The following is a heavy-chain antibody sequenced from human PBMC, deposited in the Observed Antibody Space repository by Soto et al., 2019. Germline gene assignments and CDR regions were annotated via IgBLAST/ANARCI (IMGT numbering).Heavy chain of an antibody. D-gene: IGHD6-13*01. Sequence: PSETLSLTCAVSGFSISSDSYWGGIRQPPGKELEWIGSVYHSGTTYYNPSLKSRVTISLDTSKNQFSLKLRSATAADTAVYYCTKSFFSSSWFAGSWGQGTLVTVSS. J-gene: IGHJ5*01. CDR2: VYHSGTT. V-gene: IGHV4-38-2*01. CDR1: GFSISSDSY. CDR3: TKSFFSSSWFAGS.